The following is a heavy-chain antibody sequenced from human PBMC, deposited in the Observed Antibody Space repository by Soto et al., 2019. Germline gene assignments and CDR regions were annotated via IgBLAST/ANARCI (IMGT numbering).Heavy chain of an antibody. CDR1: GFTFSSYW. CDR3: ARERVGYSGYDSEYDY. CDR2: IKQDGSEK. Sequence: GGSLRLSCAASGFTFSSYWMSWVRQAPGKGLEWVANIKQDGSEKYYVDSVKGRFTISRDNAKNSLYLQMNSLRAEDTAVYYCARERVGYSGYDSEYDYWGQGTLVTVSS. V-gene: IGHV3-7*03. J-gene: IGHJ4*02. D-gene: IGHD5-12*01.